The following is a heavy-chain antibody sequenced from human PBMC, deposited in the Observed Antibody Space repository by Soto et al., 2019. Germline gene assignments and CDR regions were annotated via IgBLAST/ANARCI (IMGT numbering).Heavy chain of an antibody. CDR1: GDTFNFYS. J-gene: IGHJ4*02. Sequence: QVQLVQSGAEVKRPGSSVKVSCKASGDTFNFYSINWVRQAPGLGLEWMGRVNPIVSRSNYAQKCQGNVTLTADTATSTAYMELSSLRSEDTAIYYCASSYGSGYRAFDYWGQGALVTVSS. CDR3: ASSYGSGYRAFDY. CDR2: VNPIVSRS. D-gene: IGHD3-10*01. V-gene: IGHV1-69*02.